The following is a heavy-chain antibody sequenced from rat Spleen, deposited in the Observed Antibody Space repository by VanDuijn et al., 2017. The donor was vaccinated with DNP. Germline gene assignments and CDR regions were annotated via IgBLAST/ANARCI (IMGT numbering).Heavy chain of an antibody. J-gene: IGHJ2*01. CDR1: GYSITSGFR. D-gene: IGHD5-1*01. CDR3: AIQLGVFDY. CDR2: INSEGST. Sequence: EVQLQESGPGLVKPSQSLSLTCSVTGYSITSGFRWTWIRQFPGNKLEWMGYINSEGSTDYNPSLKSRVSITRDTSKNQFFLQINSVTTEDTATYYCAIQLGVFDYWGQGVMVTVSS. V-gene: IGHV3-3*01.